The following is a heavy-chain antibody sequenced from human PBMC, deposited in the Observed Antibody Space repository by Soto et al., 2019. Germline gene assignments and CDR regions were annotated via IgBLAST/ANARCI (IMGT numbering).Heavy chain of an antibody. D-gene: IGHD6-13*01. CDR2: INHSGST. CDR3: AGGHSSYGNWFDP. J-gene: IGHJ5*02. V-gene: IGHV4-34*01. Sequence: PSETLSLTCAVYGGSFSGYDWSWIRQPPGKGLEWIGEINHSGSTNYNPSLKSRVTISVDTYKNQFSLKLSSVTAADTAVYSCAGGHSSYGNWFDPWGQGTLVTVSS. CDR1: GGSFSGYD.